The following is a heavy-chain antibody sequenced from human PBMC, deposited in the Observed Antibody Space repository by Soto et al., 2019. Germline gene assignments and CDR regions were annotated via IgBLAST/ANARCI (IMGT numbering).Heavy chain of an antibody. Sequence: QVQLVQSGAEVKKPGSSVKVSCKASGGTFSSYAISWVRQAPGQGLEWMGGIIPIFGTANYAQKFQGRVTITADKSTSTAYMELSSLRSEDTAVYYCARGWGFWEPGLELDYYGMDVWGQGTTVTVSS. V-gene: IGHV1-69*06. D-gene: IGHD3-3*01. J-gene: IGHJ6*02. CDR3: ARGWGFWEPGLELDYYGMDV. CDR2: IIPIFGTA. CDR1: GGTFSSYA.